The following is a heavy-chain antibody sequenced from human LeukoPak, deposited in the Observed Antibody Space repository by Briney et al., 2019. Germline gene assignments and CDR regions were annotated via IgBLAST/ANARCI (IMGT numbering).Heavy chain of an antibody. CDR3: ARGGLGSWTFDS. V-gene: IGHV3-48*02. Sequence: GGSLRLSCEASGFIFSTYSKNWVRQAPGMGLEWVSYVSGSGSTIYYADSVMGRFTISRDNAKYSLYLQMNSLRDEDTAVYYCARGGLGSWTFDSWGQGTLVTVSS. CDR1: GFIFSTYS. J-gene: IGHJ4*02. D-gene: IGHD1-26*01. CDR2: VSGSGSTI.